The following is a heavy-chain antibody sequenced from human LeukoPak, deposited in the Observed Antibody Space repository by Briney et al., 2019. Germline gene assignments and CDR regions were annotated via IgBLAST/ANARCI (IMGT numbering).Heavy chain of an antibody. CDR1: GFTVSGNY. CDR3: ARSQYYYDSSGFPRPLRAFDI. D-gene: IGHD3-22*01. Sequence: PGGSLRLSCAASGFTVSGNYMSWVRQAPGKGLEWVSVIYSGGSTYYADSVQGRCTISRDNAKNSLYLQMSSLRAEDTAVYYCARSQYYYDSSGFPRPLRAFDIWGQGTMVTVSS. CDR2: IYSGGST. J-gene: IGHJ3*02. V-gene: IGHV3-66*01.